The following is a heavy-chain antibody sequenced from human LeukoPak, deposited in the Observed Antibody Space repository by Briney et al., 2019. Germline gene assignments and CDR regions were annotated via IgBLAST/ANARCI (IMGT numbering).Heavy chain of an antibody. CDR3: ARDHYDILTGFPY. CDR1: GYTFTSYG. J-gene: IGHJ4*02. CDR2: ISAYNGNT. V-gene: IGHV1-18*01. D-gene: IGHD3-9*01. Sequence: ASVKVSCKASGYTFTSYGISWVRQAPGQGLEWMGWISAYNGNTNYAQKLQGRVTMTTDTSTSTAHMELRSLRSDDTAVYYCARDHYDILTGFPYWGQGTLVTVSS.